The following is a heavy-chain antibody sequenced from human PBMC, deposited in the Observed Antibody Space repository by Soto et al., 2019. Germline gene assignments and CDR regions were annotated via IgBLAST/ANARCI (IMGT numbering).Heavy chain of an antibody. CDR3: ARDPRGYSYGYHYGMDV. V-gene: IGHV4-31*03. CDR2: IYYSGST. J-gene: IGHJ6*02. D-gene: IGHD5-18*01. Sequence: PSETLSLTCTVSGGSISSGGYYWSWIRQHPGKGLEWIGYIYYSGSTYYNPSLKSRVTISVDTSKNQFSLKLSSVTAADTAVYYCARDPRGYSYGYHYGMDVWGQGTTVTVSS. CDR1: GGSISSGGYY.